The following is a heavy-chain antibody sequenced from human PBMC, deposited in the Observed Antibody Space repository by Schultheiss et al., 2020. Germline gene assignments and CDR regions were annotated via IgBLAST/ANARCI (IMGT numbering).Heavy chain of an antibody. V-gene: IGHV3-73*01. J-gene: IGHJ4*02. CDR1: GFTFSGSA. CDR2: IRTKPNNYAT. CDR3: ARGPIAAAGTGVFDY. Sequence: GGSLRLSCAASGFTFSGSAMHWVRQASGKGLEWVGRIRTKPNNYATAYAVSVKGRFTISRDNSKNSLYLQMNSLRAEDTAVYYCARGPIAAAGTGVFDYWGQGTLVTVSS. D-gene: IGHD6-13*01.